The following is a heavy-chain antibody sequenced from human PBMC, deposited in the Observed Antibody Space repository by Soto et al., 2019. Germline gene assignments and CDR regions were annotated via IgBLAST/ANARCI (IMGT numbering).Heavy chain of an antibody. CDR1: GFTFSTYW. V-gene: IGHV3-74*03. CDR3: ARVATWSYSWRES. Sequence: EVQLEESGGDLVQPGGSLRLSCAASGFTFSTYWMHWVRQAPGKGLVWVSRINSDGSITTYADSVKGRFTISRDNSKNTLYLKMNSLRAEDTAVYYCARVATWSYSWRESWGQGTLVTVSS. D-gene: IGHD1-26*01. CDR2: INSDGSIT. J-gene: IGHJ5*02.